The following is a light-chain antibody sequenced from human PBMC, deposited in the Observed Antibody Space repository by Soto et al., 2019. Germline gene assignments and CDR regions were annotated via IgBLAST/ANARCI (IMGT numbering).Light chain of an antibody. CDR3: QRYNSAPWK. V-gene: IGKV1-27*01. CDR2: AAS. J-gene: IGKJ1*01. CDR1: QGIGNY. Sequence: DIQITHSPSSLSASVVDRVTITFLASQGIGNYLAWFQQKPGEVPKLLIYAASILQSGVPSRFSGSGSGTDFTLTISSLQPEDVATYYCQRYNSAPWKFGQGTKVDIK.